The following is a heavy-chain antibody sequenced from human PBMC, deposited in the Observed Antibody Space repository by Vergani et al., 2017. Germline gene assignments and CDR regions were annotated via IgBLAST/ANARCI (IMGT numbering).Heavy chain of an antibody. J-gene: IGHJ4*02. CDR1: GYTFTSYG. CDR3: ARAAGSALYYYDSSGYYLFDY. CDR2: ISAYNGNT. D-gene: IGHD3-22*01. Sequence: QVQLVQSGAEVKKPGASVKVSCKASGYTFTSYGISWVRQAPGQGLEWMGWISAYNGNTNYAQKLQGRVPMTTDTSTSTAYMERRSLRSDDTAVYYCARAAGSALYYYDSSGYYLFDYWGQGTLVTVSS. V-gene: IGHV1-18*01.